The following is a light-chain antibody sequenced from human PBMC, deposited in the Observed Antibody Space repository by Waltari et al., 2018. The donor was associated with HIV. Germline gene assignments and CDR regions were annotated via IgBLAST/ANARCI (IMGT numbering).Light chain of an antibody. J-gene: IGKJ2*01. CDR1: QHINNW. V-gene: IGKV1-5*03. Sequence: DIQMTQSPSTLSASVGDRVTIPCRARQHINNWLAWYQQKPEKAPKVLIYKASALQGGVPSRFSGSGSGTEFTLTISSLQPDDFATYYCQQYNTYSYTFGQGTKLEIK. CDR3: QQYNTYSYT. CDR2: KAS.